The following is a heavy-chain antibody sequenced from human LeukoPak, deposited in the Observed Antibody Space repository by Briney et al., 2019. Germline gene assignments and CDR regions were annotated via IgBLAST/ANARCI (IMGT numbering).Heavy chain of an antibody. CDR3: ARAPITSPFYFDY. CDR2: INWSGGST. Sequence: PGGSLRLSCTASGFAFDEHGMSWVPQVLGKGLEWVSGINWSGGSTGYADPLRGRFTISRDNAKNSLYLQMDSLRAEDTALYYCARAPITSPFYFDYWGQGTLVTVSS. D-gene: IGHD2-2*01. V-gene: IGHV3-20*04. CDR1: GFAFDEHG. J-gene: IGHJ4*02.